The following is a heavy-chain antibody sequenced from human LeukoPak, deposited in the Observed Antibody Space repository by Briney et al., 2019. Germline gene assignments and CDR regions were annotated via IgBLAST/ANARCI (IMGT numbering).Heavy chain of an antibody. Sequence: ASVKVSCEPSGYTFTTYYIHWVRQAPGQGLEWMGIINPRGGSTSYAQKFQGRVTMTRDMSTSTVYMELSSLRSEDTAVYYCARDLYSGAFVQFAYLSQGPLVTDTS. CDR3: ARDLYSGAFVQFAY. CDR1: GYTFTTYY. D-gene: IGHD1-26*01. J-gene: IGHJ4*02. CDR2: INPRGGST. V-gene: IGHV1-46*01.